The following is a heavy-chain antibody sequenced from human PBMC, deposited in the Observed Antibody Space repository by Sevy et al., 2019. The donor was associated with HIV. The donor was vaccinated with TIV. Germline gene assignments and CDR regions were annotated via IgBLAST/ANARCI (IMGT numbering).Heavy chain of an antibody. CDR2: IKGDGSEI. CDR1: GFTFSYYR. CDR3: ARDPGGRDWFDP. Sequence: LSLTCAASGFTFSYYRMSWVRQAPGKGLEWVANIKGDGSEIYYVDSVKGRFTISRDNAKNSLFLEMNSLRAEDTAVYYCARDPGGRDWFDPWGQGTLVTVSS. J-gene: IGHJ5*02. V-gene: IGHV3-7*03. D-gene: IGHD2-15*01.